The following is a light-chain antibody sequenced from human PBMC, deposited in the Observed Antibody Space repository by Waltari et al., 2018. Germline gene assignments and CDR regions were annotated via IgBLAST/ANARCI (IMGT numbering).Light chain of an antibody. Sequence: SYELTQPPSLSVSPGQTATITCSGDNLESKFTYWYQQKPGQSPVLVLSQDNKRPSGIPERFSGSNSGSTATLIISGSQAMDEADYYCQTWDSGSYVVFGGGTKLTVL. CDR3: QTWDSGSYVV. CDR2: QDN. V-gene: IGLV3-1*01. CDR1: NLESKF. J-gene: IGLJ2*01.